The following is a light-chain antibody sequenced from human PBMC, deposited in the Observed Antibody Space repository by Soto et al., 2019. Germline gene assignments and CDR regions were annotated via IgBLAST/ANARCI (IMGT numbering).Light chain of an antibody. V-gene: IGLV2-14*01. CDR3: CSYAGSFIFV. CDR2: EVS. Sequence: QSALTQPASVSGSPGQSITISCTGTSSDVGTNNYVSWYQQHPGKAPKLIIYEVSGRPSGVSNRFSGSKSGNTASLTISGLQAEDEADYYCCSYAGSFIFVFGTGTKLTVL. J-gene: IGLJ1*01. CDR1: SSDVGTNNY.